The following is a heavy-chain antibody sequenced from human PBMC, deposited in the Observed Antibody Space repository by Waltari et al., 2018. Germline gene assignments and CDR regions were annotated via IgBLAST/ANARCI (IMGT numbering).Heavy chain of an antibody. CDR2: IKQDGSEK. CDR1: GFTFSSYW. D-gene: IGHD3-3*01. J-gene: IGHJ6*02. V-gene: IGHV3-7*02. Sequence: EVQLVESGGGLVQPGGSLRLSCAASGFTFSSYWMSWVRQAPGTGLEWVANIKQDGSEKYYVDSVKGRFTISRDNAKNSLYLQMNSLRAEDTAVYYCARVPPSVFGVVISYYGMDVWGQGTTVTVSS. CDR3: ARVPPSVFGVVISYYGMDV.